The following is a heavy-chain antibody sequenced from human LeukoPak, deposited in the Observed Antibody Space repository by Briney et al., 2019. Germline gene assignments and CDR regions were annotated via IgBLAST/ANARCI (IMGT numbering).Heavy chain of an antibody. CDR3: AKDPAVGAAAGQFDY. CDR2: ISYDGSNK. J-gene: IGHJ4*02. Sequence: GRSLRLSCAASVFTLSSYGMHWVRQAPGKGLEWVAVISYDGSNKYYADSVKGRFTISRDNSKNTLYLQMNSLRAEDTAVYYCAKDPAVGAAAGQFDYWGQGPLVTVSS. V-gene: IGHV3-30*18. D-gene: IGHD6-13*01. CDR1: VFTLSSYG.